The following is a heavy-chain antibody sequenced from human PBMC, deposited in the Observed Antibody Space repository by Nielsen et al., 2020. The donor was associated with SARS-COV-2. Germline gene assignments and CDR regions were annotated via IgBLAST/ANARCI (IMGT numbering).Heavy chain of an antibody. CDR3: ARDLVIAAAEGDYYYYYGMDV. CDR2: ISSSSSYI. Sequence: GESLKISCAASGFTFSSYSMNWVRQAPGKGLEWVSSISSSSSYIYYADSVKGRFTISRDNAKNSLYLQMNSLRAEDTAVYYCARDLVIAAAEGDYYYYYGMDVWGQGTTVTVSS. D-gene: IGHD6-13*01. CDR1: GFTFSSYS. J-gene: IGHJ6*02. V-gene: IGHV3-21*01.